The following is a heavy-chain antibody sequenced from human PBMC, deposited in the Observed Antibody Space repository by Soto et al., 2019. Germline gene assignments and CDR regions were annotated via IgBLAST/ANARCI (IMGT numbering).Heavy chain of an antibody. J-gene: IGHJ6*02. Sequence: EVQLEESGGGLVQPGGSLRVSCAASGFTFSRFWMHWVRQAPGMGLVWVSRINSDGSDTNYADSVKGRFTISRDNAKNTLYLHMNSLRAEDTAVYYCARAGGSCSGGSCTHRYVYGMDVWGQGTTVTVSS. V-gene: IGHV3-74*01. CDR3: ARAGGSCSGGSCTHRYVYGMDV. CDR1: GFTFSRFW. CDR2: INSDGSDT. D-gene: IGHD2-15*01.